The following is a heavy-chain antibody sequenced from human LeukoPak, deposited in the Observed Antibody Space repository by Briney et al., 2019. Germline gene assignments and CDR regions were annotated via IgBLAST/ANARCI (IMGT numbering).Heavy chain of an antibody. V-gene: IGHV3-66*02. J-gene: IGHJ4*02. CDR2: VYSGDDGT. CDR1: GFTVFSDN. Sequence: GGSLRLSCAASGFTVFSDNMSWVRQSPGKGLEWVSVVYSGDDGTNYAESVRGRFTISRDNSKNTVYLQMNSLRVEDTGVYYCAKRSRGYYDYWGQGTLLTVSS. CDR3: AKRSRGYYDY. D-gene: IGHD2-21*01.